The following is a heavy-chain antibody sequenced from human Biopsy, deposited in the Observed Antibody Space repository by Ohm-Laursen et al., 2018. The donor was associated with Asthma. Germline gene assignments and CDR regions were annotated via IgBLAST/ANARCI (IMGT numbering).Heavy chain of an antibody. CDR1: GFTFRSYA. V-gene: IGHV3-30-3*01. Sequence: SSLRLSCAASGFTFRSYAMHWVRQAPGKGLEWVAVGGSYYDGGLKYYADSVNGRFTVSRDDPKNTLYLQMNSLRAEDTAVYYCAREGGADYYYYGMDVWGQGTTVTVSS. CDR3: AREGGADYYYYGMDV. D-gene: IGHD3-16*01. J-gene: IGHJ6*02. CDR2: GGSYYDGGLK.